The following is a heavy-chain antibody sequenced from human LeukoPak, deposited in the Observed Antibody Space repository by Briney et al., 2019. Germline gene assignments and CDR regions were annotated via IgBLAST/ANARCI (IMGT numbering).Heavy chain of an antibody. CDR2: ISSSGSTI. Sequence: GGSLRLSXAASGFTISDYYMSWIRQAPGKGLEWVSYISSSGSTIYYADSVKGRFTISRDNAKNSLYLQMNSLRAEDTAVYYCAKDWGYTTMVSYYFDYWGQGALVTVSS. D-gene: IGHD5-18*01. J-gene: IGHJ4*02. CDR1: GFTISDYY. V-gene: IGHV3-11*04. CDR3: AKDWGYTTMVSYYFDY.